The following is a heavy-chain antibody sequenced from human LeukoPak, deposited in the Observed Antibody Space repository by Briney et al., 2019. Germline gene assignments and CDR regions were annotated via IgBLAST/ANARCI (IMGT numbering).Heavy chain of an antibody. V-gene: IGHV1-69*01. Sequence: ASVKVSCTSSGGTFSSYAISWVRQAPGQGLEWMGGIIPIFGTANYAQKFEGRVTITADESTSTAYMELSSLRSEDTAVYYCARESDLGYCSSTSCPGGRGYYYYGMDVWGQGTTVTVSS. CDR3: ARESDLGYCSSTSCPGGRGYYYYGMDV. D-gene: IGHD2-2*01. J-gene: IGHJ6*02. CDR2: IIPIFGTA. CDR1: GGTFSSYA.